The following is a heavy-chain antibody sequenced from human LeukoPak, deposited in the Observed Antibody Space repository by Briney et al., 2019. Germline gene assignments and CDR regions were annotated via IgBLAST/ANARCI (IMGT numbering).Heavy chain of an antibody. D-gene: IGHD3-22*01. J-gene: IGHJ4*02. CDR2: IRYDGSNK. CDR1: GFTFSSYG. Sequence: GGSLRLSCAASGFTFSSYGMHWVRQAPGKGLEWVAFIRYDGSNKYYADSVKGRFTISRDNAKNSLYLQMNSLRAEDTAVYYCARDGRSRSGRGVYWGQGTLVTVSS. V-gene: IGHV3-30*02. CDR3: ARDGRSRSGRGVY.